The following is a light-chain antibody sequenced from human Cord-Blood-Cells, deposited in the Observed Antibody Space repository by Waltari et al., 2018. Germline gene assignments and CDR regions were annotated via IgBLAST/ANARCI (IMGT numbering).Light chain of an antibody. CDR1: PSVSSY. CDR3: QQRSIT. Sequence: EIVLTQSPATLSLSPGERATLSCRASPSVSSYLAWYQQKPGQAPRLLIYDASNRATGIPARFSGSGSGTDFTLTISSLEPEDFAVYYCQQRSITFGGGTKVEIK. V-gene: IGKV3-11*01. J-gene: IGKJ4*01. CDR2: DAS.